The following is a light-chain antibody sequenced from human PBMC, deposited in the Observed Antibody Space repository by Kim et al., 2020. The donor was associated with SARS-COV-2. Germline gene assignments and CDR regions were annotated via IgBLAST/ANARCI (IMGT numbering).Light chain of an antibody. CDR3: QQYGKSPGT. Sequence: DIVMTQSPATLSLSPGDRASLSCGASQSVSRTLAWYQQKPGLAPRLLIYDASSRATGIPDRFRGSGSGTDFTLTISRLEPEDFALYYCQQYGKSPGTFGQGTKVDIK. V-gene: IGKV3D-20*01. J-gene: IGKJ1*01. CDR2: DAS. CDR1: QSVSRT.